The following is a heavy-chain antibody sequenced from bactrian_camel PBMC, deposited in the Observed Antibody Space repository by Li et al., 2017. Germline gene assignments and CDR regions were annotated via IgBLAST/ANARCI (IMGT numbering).Heavy chain of an antibody. V-gene: IGHV3S1*01. CDR3: TNRLPSSY. D-gene: IGHD1*01. Sequence: HVQLVESGGGSVQAGGSLRLSCTDSGYTYSTYCMGWFRQGPGKEREGVQAIDSDGRTRYGKIDSVRGRFTISRDDAQNTLHLQLDSLKTEDTAMYYCTNRLPSSYWGQGTQVTVS. CDR1: GYTYSTYC. CDR2: IDSDGRTR. J-gene: IGHJ4*01.